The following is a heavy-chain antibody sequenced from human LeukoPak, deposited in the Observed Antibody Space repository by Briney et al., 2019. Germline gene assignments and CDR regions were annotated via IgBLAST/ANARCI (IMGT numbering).Heavy chain of an antibody. J-gene: IGHJ5*02. CDR2: IYVDGRTT. V-gene: IGHV3-74*01. Sequence: GGSLRLSCVASGFTFSNYWMHWVRQPPGKGLVWVSRIYVDGRTTNYADSVEGRFTISRDNAKNTVYLEMNSLSVEDTATYYCIRDLRSADLWGQGTLVTVTS. CDR3: IRDLRSADL. CDR1: GFTFSNYW.